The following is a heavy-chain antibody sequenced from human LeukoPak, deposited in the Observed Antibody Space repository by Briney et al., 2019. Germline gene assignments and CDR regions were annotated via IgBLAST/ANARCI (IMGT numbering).Heavy chain of an antibody. CDR3: ARGVVTDDYYMDV. CDR2: LYTNDNT. V-gene: IGHV4-61*02. Sequence: SETLSLTCSVSGGSITSGRYYWTWLRQPAGKGLEWIVRLYTNDNTNYDPSLKSRLSISVDTSKSQFYLQLTSVTAADTAVYFCARGVVTDDYYMDVWGKGITVIVSS. J-gene: IGHJ6*03. D-gene: IGHD2-21*02. CDR1: GGSITSGRYY.